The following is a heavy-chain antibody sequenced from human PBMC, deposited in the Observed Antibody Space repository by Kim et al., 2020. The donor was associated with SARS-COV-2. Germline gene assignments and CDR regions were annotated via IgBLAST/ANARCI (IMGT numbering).Heavy chain of an antibody. D-gene: IGHD4-17*01. J-gene: IGHJ2*01. V-gene: IGHV4-59*13. Sequence: SETLSLTCTASGGSISSYYWSWIRQPPGKGLEWIGYIYYSGSTNYNPSLKSRVTISLDTSKNQFSLKLSSVTAADTAVYYCARGIYGDYFSCYFDLWGRGTLVTVSS. CDR1: GGSISSYY. CDR3: ARGIYGDYFSCYFDL. CDR2: IYYSGST.